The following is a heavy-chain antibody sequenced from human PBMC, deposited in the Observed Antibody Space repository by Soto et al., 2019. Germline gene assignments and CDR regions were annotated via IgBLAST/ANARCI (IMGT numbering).Heavy chain of an antibody. D-gene: IGHD3-3*01. CDR1: GGSISSTSFY. V-gene: IGHV4-39*01. J-gene: IGHJ5*02. CDR2: IYYSGST. CDR3: ADQGLRFLDPGGP. Sequence: SETLSLTCTVSGGSISSTSFYWGWIRQPPGKGLEWIGNIYYSGSTYYNPSLKSRVTISVDTSKNQFSLNLTSVTAADTAVYYCADQGLRFLDPGGPWGQGTLVTVSS.